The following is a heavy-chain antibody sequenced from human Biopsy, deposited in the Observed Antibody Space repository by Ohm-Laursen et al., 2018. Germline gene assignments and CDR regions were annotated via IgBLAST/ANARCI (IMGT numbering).Heavy chain of an antibody. D-gene: IGHD1-26*01. Sequence: GTLSLTCSVSGGSMTGYEWSWIRLAPGKGLEWIGYIYYSGGTKYNPSLASRVTFSVDMSKSQFSLKLYSVTAADTAVYYCARVEAGTYDALDIWGQGTMVTVSS. CDR2: IYYSGGT. CDR3: ARVEAGTYDALDI. J-gene: IGHJ3*02. V-gene: IGHV4-59*01. CDR1: GGSMTGYE.